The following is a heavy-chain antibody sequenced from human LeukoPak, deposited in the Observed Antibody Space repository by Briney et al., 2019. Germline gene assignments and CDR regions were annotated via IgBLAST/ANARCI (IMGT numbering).Heavy chain of an antibody. J-gene: IGHJ6*02. V-gene: IGHV3-33*01. Sequence: GRYLRLYCAASGFTFSSYGMHWVRQAPGKGLKWVAVIWYDGSNKDYADYVKGRFTISRDNSKNTLYLQMNSLRAEDTAVYYCARGGYCSSTSCYKGDYYYYGTDVWGQASTVTVYS. CDR2: IWYDGSNK. D-gene: IGHD2-2*02. CDR1: GFTFSSYG. CDR3: ARGGYCSSTSCYKGDYYYYGTDV.